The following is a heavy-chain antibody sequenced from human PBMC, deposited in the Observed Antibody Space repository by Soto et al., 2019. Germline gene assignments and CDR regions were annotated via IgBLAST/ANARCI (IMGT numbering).Heavy chain of an antibody. CDR2: INPSGGST. J-gene: IGHJ2*01. CDR3: ARDLSTGDPNWYFDL. CDR1: GYTFTSYY. D-gene: IGHD7-27*01. Sequence: ASVKVSCKASGYTFTSYYMHWVRQAPGQGLEWMGIINPSGGSTSYAQKFQGRVTMTRDTSTSTVYMELSSLRSEDTAVYYCARDLSTGDPNWYFDLWGRGTLVTVSS. V-gene: IGHV1-46*01.